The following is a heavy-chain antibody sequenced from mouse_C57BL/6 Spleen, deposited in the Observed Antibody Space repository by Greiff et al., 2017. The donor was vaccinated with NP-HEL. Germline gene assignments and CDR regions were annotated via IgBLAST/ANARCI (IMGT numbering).Heavy chain of an antibody. V-gene: IGHV1-64*01. J-gene: IGHJ2*01. D-gene: IGHD2-4*01. CDR2: IHPNSGST. CDR3: AREGLYYDYGFDY. CDR1: GYTFTSYW. Sequence: VQLQQPGAELVKPGASVKLSCKASGYTFTSYWMHWVKQRPGQGLEWIGMIHPNSGSTNYNEKFKSKATLTVDKSSSTAYMQLSSLTSEDSAVYYCAREGLYYDYGFDYWGQGTTLTVSS.